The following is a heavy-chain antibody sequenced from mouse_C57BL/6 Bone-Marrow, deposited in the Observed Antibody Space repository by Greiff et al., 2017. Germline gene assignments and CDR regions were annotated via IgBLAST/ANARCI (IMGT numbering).Heavy chain of an antibody. CDR2: IDPDTGGT. CDR3: SRVPYHYDGAY. J-gene: IGHJ3*01. D-gene: IGHD1-2*01. V-gene: IGHV1-15*01. Sequence: VQLQESGAELVRPGASVTLSCKASGYTFTDYEMHWVKQTPVHGLEWIGAIDPDTGGTAYNQKFKGKAILTADKSSSTAYMELRILTSEDSAVYYCSRVPYHYDGAYWGQGTLVNVSA. CDR1: GYTFTDYE.